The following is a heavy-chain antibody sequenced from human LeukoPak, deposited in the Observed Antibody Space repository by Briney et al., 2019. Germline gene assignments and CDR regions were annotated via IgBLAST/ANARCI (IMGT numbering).Heavy chain of an antibody. CDR2: INWNADSI. J-gene: IGHJ4*02. CDR3: AINGGGDSGYGNFDY. D-gene: IGHD5-12*01. Sequence: PGGSLRLPCAASGFIFDDYGMNWVRQAPGKGLEWVSGINWNADSIAYADSVKGRSTISRDNAKNSLYLQMNSLRAEDTAFYYCAINGGGDSGYGNFDYWGQGTLVTVSS. V-gene: IGHV3-20*04. CDR1: GFIFDDYG.